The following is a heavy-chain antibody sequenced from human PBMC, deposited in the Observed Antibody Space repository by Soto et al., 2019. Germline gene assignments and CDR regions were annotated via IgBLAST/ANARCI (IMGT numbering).Heavy chain of an antibody. CDR1: GFTFGTYA. J-gene: IGHJ4*02. CDR3: AREYRTSSQFDY. V-gene: IGHV3-23*01. CDR2: ITGSGGST. D-gene: IGHD6-6*01. Sequence: EVQLLEAGGGLVQPGGSLRLSCAASGFTFGTYAMSWVRQAPGKGLEWVSGITGSGGSTDYADSVKGRFTISRDTSRNTLYLQMSRLSVEDTAIYYCAREYRTSSQFDYLGQGTLVTVSS.